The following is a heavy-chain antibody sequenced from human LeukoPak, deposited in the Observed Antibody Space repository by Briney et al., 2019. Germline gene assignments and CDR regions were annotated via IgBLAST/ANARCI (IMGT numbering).Heavy chain of an antibody. J-gene: IGHJ6*02. CDR3: ARSGIIPDAIRGYYYYGMDV. CDR2: MNPNSGNT. Sequence: GASVKVSCKASGYTFTSYGINWVRQATGQGLEWMGWMNPNSGNTGYAQKFQGRVTMTRNTSISTAYMELSSLRSEDTAVYYCARSGIIPDAIRGYYYYGMDVWGQGTTVTVSS. D-gene: IGHD2-2*02. V-gene: IGHV1-8*01. CDR1: GYTFTSYG.